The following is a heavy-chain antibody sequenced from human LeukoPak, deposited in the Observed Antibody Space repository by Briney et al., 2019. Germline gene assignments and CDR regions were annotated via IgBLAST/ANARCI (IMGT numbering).Heavy chain of an antibody. CDR1: GFTFSDYH. Sequence: GGSLRLSCAASGFTFSDYHMSWVRQAPGRGLEWVSAIVGSSTFYADSMKGRFTISRDNSKNTLYLQMNSLRAEDTAVYYCTKDETGSGWGNWGQGTLVTVSS. J-gene: IGHJ4*02. D-gene: IGHD6-19*01. V-gene: IGHV3-23*01. CDR3: TKDETGSGWGN. CDR2: IVGSST.